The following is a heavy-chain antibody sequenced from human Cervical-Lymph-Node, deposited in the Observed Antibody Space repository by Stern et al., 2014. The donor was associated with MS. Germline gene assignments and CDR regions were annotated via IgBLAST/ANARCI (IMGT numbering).Heavy chain of an antibody. CDR3: ARQTTAWASDV. J-gene: IGHJ4*02. D-gene: IGHD1-14*01. CDR2: IDPGDSET. Sequence: EVQLVESGAELIRPGESLKISCKGSGFKFSIYWIAWVRQMPGKGLEWVGIIDPGDSETRYSPSFHGQVTMSADKSTSTAYLQWSSLNATDTAMYFCARQTTAWASDVWGQGTLVTVSS. V-gene: IGHV5-51*01. CDR1: GFKFSIYW.